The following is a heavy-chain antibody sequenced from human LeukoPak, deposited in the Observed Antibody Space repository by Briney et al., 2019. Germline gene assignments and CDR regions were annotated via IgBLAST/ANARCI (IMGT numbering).Heavy chain of an antibody. J-gene: IGHJ6*02. Sequence: GGSLRLSCAASGFTFSTYGMNWVRQAPGKGLEWVSYISSGSTTIYYADSVKGRFTISRDNAKNSLSLQMDSLRGEDTAVYYCARESSPGGFYYNFGMDVWGQGTTVTVSS. CDR3: ARESSPGGFYYNFGMDV. D-gene: IGHD4-23*01. CDR1: GFTFSTYG. V-gene: IGHV3-48*04. CDR2: ISSGSTTI.